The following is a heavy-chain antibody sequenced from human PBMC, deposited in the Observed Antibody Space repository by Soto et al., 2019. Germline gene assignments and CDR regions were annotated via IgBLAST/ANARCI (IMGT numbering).Heavy chain of an antibody. D-gene: IGHD3-3*01. V-gene: IGHV3-23*01. Sequence: GGSLRLSCAASGFTFSSYAMSWVGQAPGKGLEWVSAISGSGGSTYYADSVKGRFTISRDNSKNTLYLQMNSLRAEDTAVYYCAKGITIFGVVIMVYYGMDVWGQGTTDTVSS. CDR3: AKGITIFGVVIMVYYGMDV. CDR2: ISGSGGST. CDR1: GFTFSSYA. J-gene: IGHJ6*02.